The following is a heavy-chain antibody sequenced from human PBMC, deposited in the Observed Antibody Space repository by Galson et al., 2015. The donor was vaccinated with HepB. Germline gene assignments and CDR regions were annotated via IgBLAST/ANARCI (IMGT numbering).Heavy chain of an antibody. CDR2: IGVNGYA. Sequence: SLRLSCAASGFTFSTSAMTWVRQAPGKGLEWLSAIGVNGYAYYADSVKGRFIVSRDNSKNTLYLQINSLSAEDTAVYYCAKNNSDFYGGGWFDPWGQGTLVSVSS. CDR1: GFTFSTSA. D-gene: IGHD2-21*02. J-gene: IGHJ5*02. CDR3: AKNNSDFYGGGWFDP. V-gene: IGHV3-23*01.